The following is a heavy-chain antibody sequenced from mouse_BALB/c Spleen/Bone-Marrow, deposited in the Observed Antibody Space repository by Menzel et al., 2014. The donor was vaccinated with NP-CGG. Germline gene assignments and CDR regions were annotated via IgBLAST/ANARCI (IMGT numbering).Heavy chain of an antibody. CDR3: ARNIHITTWMDY. V-gene: IGHV2-6-4*01. D-gene: IGHD1-2*01. CDR2: IWGGGST. Sequence: VMLVESGPGLVAPSQSLSITCTVSGFSLSRYSLHWVRQPPGKGLEWLGMIWGGGSTDYDSALKSRLSISKDNSKSQVFLKMNSLQTDDTAMYYCARNIHITTWMDYWGQGTSVTVSS. J-gene: IGHJ4*01. CDR1: GFSLSRYS.